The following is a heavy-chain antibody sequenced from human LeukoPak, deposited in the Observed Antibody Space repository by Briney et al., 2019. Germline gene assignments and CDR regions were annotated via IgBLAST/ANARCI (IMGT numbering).Heavy chain of an antibody. CDR3: ARDPDGITMIVQGYAFDI. J-gene: IGHJ3*02. Sequence: GGSLRLSCAASGFTFSSYSMNWVRQAPGKGLEWVSYISSSSSTIYYADSVKGRFTISRDNAKNSLYLQMNSLRAEDTAVYYCARDPDGITMIVQGYAFDIWGQGTMVTVSS. D-gene: IGHD3-22*01. CDR2: ISSSSSTI. CDR1: GFTFSSYS. V-gene: IGHV3-48*01.